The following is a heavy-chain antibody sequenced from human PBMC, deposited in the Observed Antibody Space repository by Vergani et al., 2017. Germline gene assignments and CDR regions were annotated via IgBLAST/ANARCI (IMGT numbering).Heavy chain of an antibody. D-gene: IGHD5-24*01. CDR3: ASERRECYNTFVT. V-gene: IGHV4-61*02. CDR1: GGSITSDIYY. Sequence: QLQESGPGLVKPSQTLSLTCTVSGGSITSDIYYWSWIRQSAEKGLEWIGRVQGSGNSTYNPSLKSRVTISLETSKTQFSLKVSSVTAADTGLYYCASERRECYNTFVTWGQGTLVTVSS. J-gene: IGHJ5*02. CDR2: VQGSGNS.